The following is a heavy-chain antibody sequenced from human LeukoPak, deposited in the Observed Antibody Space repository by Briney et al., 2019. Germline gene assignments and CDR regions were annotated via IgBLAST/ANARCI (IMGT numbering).Heavy chain of an antibody. Sequence: ASVKVSCKASGGTFSSYAISWVRHAPGQGLEWMGGIIPIFGTANYAQKFQGRVTITTDESTSTAYMELSSLRSEDTAVYYCATGRRCGYSSSTISYRSPPMCFDYWGQGTLVTVSS. D-gene: IGHD2-2*03. V-gene: IGHV1-69*05. CDR3: ATGRRCGYSSSTISYRSPPMCFDY. J-gene: IGHJ4*02. CDR2: IIPIFGTA. CDR1: GGTFSSYA.